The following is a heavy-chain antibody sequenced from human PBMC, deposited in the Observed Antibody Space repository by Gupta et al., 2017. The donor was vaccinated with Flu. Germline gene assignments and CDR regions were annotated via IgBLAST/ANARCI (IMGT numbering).Heavy chain of an antibody. CDR1: GFTLSNYG. D-gene: IGHD2-21*01. J-gene: IGHJ4*02. CDR2: ITNSGDTT. V-gene: IGHV3-23*01. CDR3: AKERGDREPFDY. Sequence: EGQSLESGGGLVQPGGALRRSWAASGFTLSNYGMNWVRQAPGKGLEWVAAITNSGDTTWYADSVKGRFTMSRDNSQNTLYLQMNSLRVEDTAEYYCAKERGDREPFDYWGQGTLVSVSS.